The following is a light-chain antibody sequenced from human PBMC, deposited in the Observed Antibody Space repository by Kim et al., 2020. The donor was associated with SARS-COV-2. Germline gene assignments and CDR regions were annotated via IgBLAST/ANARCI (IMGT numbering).Light chain of an antibody. CDR1: ISDVGAYNY. CDR3: SSYTGSSTHVV. V-gene: IGLV2-14*03. Sequence: QSITISCTGTISDVGAYNYVSWYQQHPGKAPKLMISDVSKRPSGVSNRFSGSKSGNTASLTISGLQAEDEADYYCSSYTGSSTHVVFGGGTQLTVL. J-gene: IGLJ2*01. CDR2: DVS.